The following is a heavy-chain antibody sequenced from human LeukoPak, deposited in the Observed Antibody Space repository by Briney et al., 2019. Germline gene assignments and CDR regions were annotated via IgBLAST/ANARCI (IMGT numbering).Heavy chain of an antibody. V-gene: IGHV4-39*07. Sequence: SETLSLTCTVSGVSISGSSYYWGWIRQPPGKGLEWIGNIYYSGSTCYNPSLRSRVTISVDTSKNQFSLKLSSVTAADTAVYYCARVAYYYNYYMDVWGKGTTVTVSS. CDR2: IYYSGST. J-gene: IGHJ6*03. CDR1: GVSISGSSYY. CDR3: ARVAYYYNYYMDV.